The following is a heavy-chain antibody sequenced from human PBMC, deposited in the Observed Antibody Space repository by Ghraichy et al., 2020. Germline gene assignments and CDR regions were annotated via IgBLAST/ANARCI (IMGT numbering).Heavy chain of an antibody. J-gene: IGHJ2*01. Sequence: SGPTLVKPTQTLTLTCTFSGFSLSTSGVGVGWIRQPPGKALEWLALIYWNDDKRYSPSLKSRLTITKDTSKNQVVLTVTNMDPVDTATYYCAHASFSTYCGGDCHYWYFDLWGRGTLVTVSS. D-gene: IGHD2-21*02. V-gene: IGHV2-5*01. CDR2: IYWNDDK. CDR3: AHASFSTYCGGDCHYWYFDL. CDR1: GFSLSTSGVG.